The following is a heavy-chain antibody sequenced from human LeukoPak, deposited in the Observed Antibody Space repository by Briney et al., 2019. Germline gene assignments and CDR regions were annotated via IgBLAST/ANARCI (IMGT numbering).Heavy chain of an antibody. Sequence: GGSLRLSCAASGFTFSSYAMSWVRQAPGKGLEWVSVISGNGGNTYFADSVKGRFTISRDNSKNTLHLQMNSLRVEDTAVYYCAKHVHLVSIFGVVQYFDYWGQGTLVTVSS. CDR1: GFTFSSYA. CDR2: ISGNGGNT. J-gene: IGHJ4*02. V-gene: IGHV3-23*01. CDR3: AKHVHLVSIFGVVQYFDY. D-gene: IGHD3-3*01.